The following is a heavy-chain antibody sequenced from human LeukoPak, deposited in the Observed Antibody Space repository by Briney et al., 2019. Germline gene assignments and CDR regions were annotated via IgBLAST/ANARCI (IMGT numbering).Heavy chain of an antibody. D-gene: IGHD6-19*01. J-gene: IGHJ4*02. CDR2: ISAYNGNT. CDR3: ARLEKSSAWYGKGNYFDY. Sequence: ASVKVSCKASGYTFTSNGISWVRQAPGQGLEWMGWISAYNGNTNYEQKLQGRVTMTTDTSTSTAYMELRSLRSDDTAVYYCARLEKSSAWYGKGNYFDYWGQGTLVTVSS. CDR1: GYTFTSNG. V-gene: IGHV1-18*01.